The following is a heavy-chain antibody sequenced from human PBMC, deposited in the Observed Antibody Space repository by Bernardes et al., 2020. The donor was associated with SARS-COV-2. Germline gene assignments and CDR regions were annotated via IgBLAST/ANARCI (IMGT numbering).Heavy chain of an antibody. V-gene: IGHV3-23*01. J-gene: IGHJ4*02. CDR1: GLTFGRYA. Sequence: GGSLSLSCAASGLTFGRYAMTWVRQAPGKGLEWISTISGSASSTHYADSVRGRFTISRDNSRDMLYLQMTSLRAEDTAVYYCAKPGGYCTTTNCYAGADYWGQGTLVTVSS. CDR2: ISGSASST. D-gene: IGHD2-2*01. CDR3: AKPGGYCTTTNCYAGADY.